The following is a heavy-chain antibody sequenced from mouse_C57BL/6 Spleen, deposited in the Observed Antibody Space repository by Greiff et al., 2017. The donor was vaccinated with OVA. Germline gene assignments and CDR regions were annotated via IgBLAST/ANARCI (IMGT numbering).Heavy chain of an antibody. Sequence: EVQLMESGGGLVKPGGSLKLSCAASGFTFSDYGMHWVRQAPEKGLEWIAYISSCSSAIYYADTVKGRFTISRDNAKNTLYLQMTSLRSEDTAMYYCAKDGSSYAMDYWGQGTSVTVSA. CDR3: AKDGSSYAMDY. V-gene: IGHV5-17*01. J-gene: IGHJ4*01. D-gene: IGHD1-1*01. CDR1: GFTFSDYG. CDR2: ISSCSSAI.